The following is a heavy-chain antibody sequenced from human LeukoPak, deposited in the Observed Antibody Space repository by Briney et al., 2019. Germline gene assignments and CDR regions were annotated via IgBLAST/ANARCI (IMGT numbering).Heavy chain of an antibody. V-gene: IGHV1-3*01. CDR1: GYTFTSYA. CDR3: AREGRSGNYYYYGMDV. J-gene: IGHJ6*02. CDR2: INAGNGNT. D-gene: IGHD1-26*01. Sequence: GASVKVSCKASGYTFTSYAMHWVRQAPGQRLEWMGWINAGNGNTKYSQKFQGRVTITRDTSASTAYMELSSLRSEDTAVYYCAREGRSGNYYYYGMDVWGQGTTVTVSS.